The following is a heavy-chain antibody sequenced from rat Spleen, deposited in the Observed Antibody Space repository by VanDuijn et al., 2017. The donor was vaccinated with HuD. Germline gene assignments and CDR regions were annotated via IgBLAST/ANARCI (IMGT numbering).Heavy chain of an antibody. J-gene: IGHJ2*01. CDR2: INPDGSRT. Sequence: QLVESGGGLVQPGRSLKLSCAASGFTFSNYDMAWVRQAPTKGLEWVSSINPDGSRTYYRDSVKGRFTISRDDAKSTLYLQMDSLRSEDTATYYCARTEIQLDYFDYWGQGVMVTVSS. V-gene: IGHV5-25*01. D-gene: IGHD1-5*01. CDR3: ARTEIQLDYFDY. CDR1: GFTFSNYD.